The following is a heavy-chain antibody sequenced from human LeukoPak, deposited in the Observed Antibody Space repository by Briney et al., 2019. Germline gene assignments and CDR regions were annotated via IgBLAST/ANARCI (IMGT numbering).Heavy chain of an antibody. CDR3: AKDAQRGFDYSNSLQN. V-gene: IGHV3-33*06. D-gene: IGHD4-11*01. Sequence: PGGSLRLSCAASGFTFSHYGMHWVRQTPGAGLEWVAVIWSDGSDKYYAKSVKGRFTISRDNSKKSLFLQMNSLRAEDTAVYYCAKDAQRGFDYSNSLQNWGQGILVTVSS. CDR2: IWSDGSDK. J-gene: IGHJ1*01. CDR1: GFTFSHYG.